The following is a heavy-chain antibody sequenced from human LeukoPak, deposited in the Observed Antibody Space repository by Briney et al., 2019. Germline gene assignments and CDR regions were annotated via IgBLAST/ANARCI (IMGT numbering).Heavy chain of an antibody. D-gene: IGHD1-7*01. J-gene: IGHJ4*02. CDR3: AKSSPGTASNPVDY. Sequence: GGSLRLSCAASGFTFSSHAMTWVRQAPGKGLDWVSAINDDGGGTYYADSVKGRFTVSRDNSKNTLFLQMNSLRAEDTAMYYCAKSSPGTASNPVDYWGQGTLVTVSS. CDR2: INDDGGGT. V-gene: IGHV3-23*01. CDR1: GFTFSSHA.